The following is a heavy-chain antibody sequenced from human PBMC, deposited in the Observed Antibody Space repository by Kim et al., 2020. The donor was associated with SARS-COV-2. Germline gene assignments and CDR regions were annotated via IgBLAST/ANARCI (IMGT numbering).Heavy chain of an antibody. CDR2: IDGSDGTT. V-gene: IGHV3-23*01. Sequence: GGSLRLSCTTSGFTFTGHAMSWVRQAPGKGLEWLSSIDGSDGTTYYVDSVRGRFTISRDDSKNTLYLQMSALRGDDTAVYYCMKGGWGWIWDHWGQGTLV. J-gene: IGHJ4*02. CDR3: MKGGWGWIWDH. CDR1: GFTFTGHA. D-gene: IGHD2-21*01.